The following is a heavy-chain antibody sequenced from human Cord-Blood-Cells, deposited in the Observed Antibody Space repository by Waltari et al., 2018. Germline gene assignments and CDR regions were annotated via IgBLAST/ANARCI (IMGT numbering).Heavy chain of an antibody. CDR2: ISYDGSTK. D-gene: IGHD2-15*01. J-gene: IGHJ6*02. Sequence: QVQLVESGGGVVQPGRSLRLSCAASGFTFSSYGMHWVRQAPGKGLEWVAVISYDGSTKYYAGSVKGRFTISRDNSKNTLYLQMNSLRAEDTAVYYCAKEKGRGYYYYGMDVWGQGTTVTVSS. CDR1: GFTFSSYG. CDR3: AKEKGRGYYYYGMDV. V-gene: IGHV3-30*18.